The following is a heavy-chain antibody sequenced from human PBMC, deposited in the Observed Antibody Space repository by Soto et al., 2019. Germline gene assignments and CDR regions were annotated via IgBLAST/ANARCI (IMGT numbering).Heavy chain of an antibody. V-gene: IGHV4-59*01. CDR1: GGSISSNY. CDR3: ARVEMATNYYYFDY. D-gene: IGHD5-12*01. J-gene: IGHJ4*02. Sequence: SETLSLTCTVSGGSISSNYWSWIRQPPGKGLEWIGSIYYSGSTNYNPSLKSRVTISVDTSKNQFSLKLSSVTAADTAVYYCARVEMATNYYYFDYWGQGTLVTVSS. CDR2: IYYSGST.